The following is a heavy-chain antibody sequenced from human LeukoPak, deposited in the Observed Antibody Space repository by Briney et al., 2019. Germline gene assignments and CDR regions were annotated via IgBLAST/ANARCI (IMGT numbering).Heavy chain of an antibody. CDR2: IRNKANNYAT. J-gene: IGHJ3*01. V-gene: IGHV3-72*01. CDR1: GFIFSDHY. CDR3: ARYSGSYLRGLAD. D-gene: IGHD1-26*01. Sequence: GGSLRLSCAVSGFIFSDHYMDWVRQAPGKGLEWGGRIRNKANNYATEYAASVKGRFTISRDDSKNSLYLQMNSLKTEDTAMYYCARYSGSYLRGLADWGQGTMVTVSS.